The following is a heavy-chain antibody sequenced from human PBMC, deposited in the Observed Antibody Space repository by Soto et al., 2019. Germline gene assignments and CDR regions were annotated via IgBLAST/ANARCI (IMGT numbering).Heavy chain of an antibody. Sequence: EVQLLESGGGLVQPGGSLRLSCAASGFTFRNYAMTWVRQAPGKGLECVSGISSSGDNTYYPSSVRGRFTISRDNSKDTLFLQMSSLRAEDTATYYCAKFKGGVNDGLDIWGQGTMVTVSS. CDR3: AKFKGGVNDGLDI. J-gene: IGHJ3*02. D-gene: IGHD6-25*01. CDR2: ISSSGDNT. CDR1: GFTFRNYA. V-gene: IGHV3-23*01.